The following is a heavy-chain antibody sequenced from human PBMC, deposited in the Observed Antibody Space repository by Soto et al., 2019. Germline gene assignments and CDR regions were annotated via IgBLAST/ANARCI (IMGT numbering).Heavy chain of an antibody. CDR1: GGSISSYY. CDR2: IYYSGST. J-gene: IGHJ4*02. D-gene: IGHD3-3*01. V-gene: IGHV4-59*08. Sequence: SETLSLTCTVSGGSISSYYWSWIRQPPGKGLEWIGYIYYSGSTNYNPSLKSRVTISVDTSKNQFSLKLSSVTAADTAVYYCAGSLEWLLYDSLGEGTLVTVS. CDR3: AGSLEWLLYDS.